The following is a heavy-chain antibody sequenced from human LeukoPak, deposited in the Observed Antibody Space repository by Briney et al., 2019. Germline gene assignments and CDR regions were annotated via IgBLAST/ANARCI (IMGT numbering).Heavy chain of an antibody. CDR1: GYTFKDYY. J-gene: IGHJ6*02. CDR2: INPNSGAT. V-gene: IGHV1-2*02. CDR3: AREGPLTTEMGDYYTLDV. Sequence: ASVKVSCKASGYTFKDYYMNWVRQAPGQGLEWMGWINPNSGATKFAQKFQGRITLTRDTSINIASMELTRLRSDGTAIYYCAREGPLTTEMGDYYTLDVWGQGTTVIVSS. D-gene: IGHD4-11*01.